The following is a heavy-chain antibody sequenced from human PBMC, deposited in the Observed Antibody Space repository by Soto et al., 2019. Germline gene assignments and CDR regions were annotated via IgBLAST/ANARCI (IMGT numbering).Heavy chain of an antibody. CDR2: IAGVDI. V-gene: IGHV3-23*01. CDR3: AKDHFKGNGIYDGFDV. J-gene: IGHJ3*01. D-gene: IGHD1-20*01. CDR1: GLTMSTYA. Sequence: GGSLRLSCAGNGLTMSTYAMSWVRQAPGKGLEWVSTIAGVDIFYADSVQGRFTISIDNSKNLLFLRMNSLTADDTATYYCAKDHFKGNGIYDGFDVWGQGTTVTVSS.